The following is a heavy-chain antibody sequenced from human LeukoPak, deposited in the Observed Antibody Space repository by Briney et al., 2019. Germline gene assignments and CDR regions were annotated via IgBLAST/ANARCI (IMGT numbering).Heavy chain of an antibody. CDR2: IWYDGSNK. CDR3: ARGHARGYSYGFGY. Sequence: GRSLRLSCAASGFMFRSYGMHWVRQAPGKGLEWVAVIWYDGSNKYYTDSVKGRFTISRDNSNNTLYLQMNSLRVEDTAVYYCARGHARGYSYGFGYWGQGSLVTVSS. CDR1: GFMFRSYG. D-gene: IGHD5-18*01. J-gene: IGHJ4*02. V-gene: IGHV3-33*08.